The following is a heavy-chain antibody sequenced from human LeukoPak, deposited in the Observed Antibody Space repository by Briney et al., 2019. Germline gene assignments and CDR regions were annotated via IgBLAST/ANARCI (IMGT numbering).Heavy chain of an antibody. D-gene: IGHD3-16*01. CDR1: SGSISSTHYY. V-gene: IGHV4-39*01. CDR2: IYYSGST. J-gene: IGHJ4*02. CDR3: VRGSTLRHYQY. Sequence: SETLSLTCSVSSGSISSTHYYWRWIRRPPGKGLEWIGSIYYSGSTYYNPSLKSRVTVSVDTSKNQFSLKLSSVTAADTAVYYCVRGSTLRHYQYWGQGTLVTVSS.